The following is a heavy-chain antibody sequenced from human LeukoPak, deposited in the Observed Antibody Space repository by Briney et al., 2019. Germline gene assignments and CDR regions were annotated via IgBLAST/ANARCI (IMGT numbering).Heavy chain of an antibody. D-gene: IGHD4-17*01. V-gene: IGHV1-69*04. CDR2: IIPILGIA. Sequence: SVKVSCKASGGTFSSYAISWVRQAPGQGLEWMGRIIPILGIANYAQKFQGRVTITADKSTSTAYMELSSLRSEDTAVYHCARVLTTVTPDAFDIWGQGTMVTVSS. CDR1: GGTFSSYA. CDR3: ARVLTTVTPDAFDI. J-gene: IGHJ3*02.